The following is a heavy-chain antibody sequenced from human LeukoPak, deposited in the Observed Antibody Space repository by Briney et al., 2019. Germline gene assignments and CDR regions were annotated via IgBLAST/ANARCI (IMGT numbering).Heavy chain of an antibody. CDR3: AREWSLVSYYDSNGPLDY. D-gene: IGHD3-22*01. J-gene: IGHJ4*02. V-gene: IGHV1-18*01. CDR1: GYTFTSYG. Sequence: GASVKVSCKASGYTFTSYGISWVRQAPGQGLEWMGWISAYNGNTNYAQKLQGRVTMTTDTSTSTAYMELRSLRSDDTAVYYCAREWSLVSYYDSNGPLDYWGQGTLVTVSS. CDR2: ISAYNGNT.